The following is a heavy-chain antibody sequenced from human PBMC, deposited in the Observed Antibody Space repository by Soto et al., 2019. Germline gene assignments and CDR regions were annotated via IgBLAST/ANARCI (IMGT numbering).Heavy chain of an antibody. J-gene: IGHJ5*02. V-gene: IGHV6-1*01. Sequence: SQTLALTCAISGDSVSSNTASWNWIRQSPSRGLEWLGRTYFRSKWYNDYAVSVKSRIIINPDTSNNQFSLQLNSVTPEDTAVYFCAKGDNLGPKTGYAFDPWGQGIMVTVSS. D-gene: IGHD5-12*01. CDR3: AKGDNLGPKTGYAFDP. CDR2: TYFRSKWYN. CDR1: GDSVSSNTAS.